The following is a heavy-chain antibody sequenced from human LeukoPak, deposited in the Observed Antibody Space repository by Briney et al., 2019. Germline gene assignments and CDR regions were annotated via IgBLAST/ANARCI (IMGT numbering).Heavy chain of an antibody. CDR2: IYPGDSDI. V-gene: IGHV5-51*01. J-gene: IGHJ4*02. CDR3: ARYTSDPFYFDY. Sequence: GESLKISCKGSGFSFTSYWIGWVRQMPEKGLEWMGFIYPGDSDIRCSPSFQGQVTMSADKSISTAYLQWSSLKASDTAIYYCARYTSDPFYFDYWGQGTLVTVSS. D-gene: IGHD3-22*01. CDR1: GFSFTSYW.